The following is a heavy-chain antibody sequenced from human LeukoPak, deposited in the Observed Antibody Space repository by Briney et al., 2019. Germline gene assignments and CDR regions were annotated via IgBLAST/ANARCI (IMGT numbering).Heavy chain of an antibody. J-gene: IGHJ4*02. Sequence: GASVKVSCKASGYTFTGHYLHWVRQAPGQGLEWMGWIYGHDGGTNFAQKFQDRVTMTKDTSITTAYMELTSLTPDDTAVYYCVRDFDWGPDYWGQGILVTVSS. CDR2: IYGHDGGT. V-gene: IGHV1-2*02. D-gene: IGHD3-9*01. CDR3: VRDFDWGPDY. CDR1: GYTFTGHY.